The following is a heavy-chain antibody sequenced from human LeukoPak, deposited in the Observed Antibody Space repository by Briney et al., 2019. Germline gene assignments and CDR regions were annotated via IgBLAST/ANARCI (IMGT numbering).Heavy chain of an antibody. CDR3: ARSDQHYYGSGSYPVHTDY. CDR2: ISSSSSYI. CDR1: GFTFSSYS. D-gene: IGHD3-10*01. J-gene: IGHJ4*02. V-gene: IGHV3-21*01. Sequence: GGSLRLSCAASGFTFSSYSMNWVRQAPGKGLEWVSSISSSSSYIYYADSVKGRFTISRDNAKNSLYLQMNSLRAEDTAVYYCARSDQHYYGSGSYPVHTDYWGQGTLVTVSS.